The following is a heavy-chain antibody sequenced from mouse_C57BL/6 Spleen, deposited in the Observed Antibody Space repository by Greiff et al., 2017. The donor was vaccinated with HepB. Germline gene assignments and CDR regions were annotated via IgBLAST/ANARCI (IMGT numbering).Heavy chain of an antibody. J-gene: IGHJ2*01. V-gene: IGHV14-4*01. D-gene: IGHD1-1*01. Sequence: VHVKQSGAELVRPGASVKLSCTASGFNIKDDYMHWVKQRPEQGLEWIGWIDPENGDTEYASKFQGKATITADTSSNTAYLQLSSLTSEDTAVYYCTTVVAKDYWGQGTTLTVSS. CDR3: TTVVAKDY. CDR2: IDPENGDT. CDR1: GFNIKDDY.